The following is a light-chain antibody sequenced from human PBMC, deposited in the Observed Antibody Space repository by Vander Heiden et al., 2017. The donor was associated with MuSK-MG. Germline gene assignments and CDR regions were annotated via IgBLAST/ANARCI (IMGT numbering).Light chain of an antibody. V-gene: IGKV1-33*01. CDR3: QQDENMPLT. CDR1: QSIDDY. J-gene: IGKJ4*01. CDR2: DAS. Sequence: DIQLTQSPSSLSASLGDRVTITCQASQSIDDYLNWYQQKPGKAPKLLIYDASNLATGVPSRFSGSESGAEFTLTISNLQPEDSATYYCQQDENMPLTFGGGTKVEIK.